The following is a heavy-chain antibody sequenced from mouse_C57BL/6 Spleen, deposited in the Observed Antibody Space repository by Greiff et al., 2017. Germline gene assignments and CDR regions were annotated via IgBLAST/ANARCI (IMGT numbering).Heavy chain of an antibody. CDR2: IDPSDSYT. V-gene: IGHV1-69*01. J-gene: IGHJ2*01. CDR3: ARSGPTTFYY. CDR1: GYTFTSYW. D-gene: IGHD3-1*01. Sequence: VQLQQPGAELVMPGASVKLSCKASGYTFTSYWMHWVKQRPGQGLEWIGEIDPSDSYTNYNQKFKGKSTLTVDKSSSTAYMQLSSLTYYDSAVYYCARSGPTTFYYWGQGTTLTVSS.